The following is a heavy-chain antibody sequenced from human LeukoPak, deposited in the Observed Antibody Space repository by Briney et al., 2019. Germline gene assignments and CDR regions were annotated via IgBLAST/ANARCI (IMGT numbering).Heavy chain of an antibody. CDR2: TKPDGSAE. J-gene: IGHJ6*02. V-gene: IGHV3-7*03. Sequence: PGGFLRLSCAASGFTFRNYWMGWVRQAPGKGLEWVANTKPDGSAEYYADSVRGRFTTSRDNANNFLYLQMNSLRAEDTGTYYCAKTHYDLLDVWGQGTTVTVSS. CDR1: GFTFRNYW. CDR3: AKTHYDLLDV. D-gene: IGHD5-12*01.